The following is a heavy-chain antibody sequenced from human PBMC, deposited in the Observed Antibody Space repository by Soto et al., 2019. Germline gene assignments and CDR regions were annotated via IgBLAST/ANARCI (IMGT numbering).Heavy chain of an antibody. Sequence: VGSLRLSCAASVFTLSTYAMSWVRHAPGKWLEWVSTITDSGRSTFYADSVKGRFIISRDNSKNTLYLQMHTLGAEDTAVYYCAVINVNFEYWGQATLVTVSS. CDR1: VFTLSTYA. CDR3: AVINVNFEY. CDR2: ITDSGRST. V-gene: IGHV3-23*01. J-gene: IGHJ4*02.